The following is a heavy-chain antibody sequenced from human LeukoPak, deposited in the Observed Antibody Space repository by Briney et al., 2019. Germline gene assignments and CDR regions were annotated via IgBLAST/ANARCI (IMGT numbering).Heavy chain of an antibody. CDR2: IWYDGSEK. CDR3: ARDRNFPAYYFDY. Sequence: GGSLRLSCAASGFTFRNHGMHWVRQAPGKGLEWLAVIWYDGSEKYYADSVQGRFTVSRDNSKNALYLQMDSLRAEDTAVYYCARDRNFPAYYFDYWGQGALVTVSS. D-gene: IGHD1-14*01. CDR1: GFTFRNHG. J-gene: IGHJ4*02. V-gene: IGHV3-33*01.